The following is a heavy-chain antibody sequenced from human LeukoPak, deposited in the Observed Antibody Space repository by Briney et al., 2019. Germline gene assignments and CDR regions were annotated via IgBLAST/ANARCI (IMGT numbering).Heavy chain of an antibody. CDR2: ISYDGSNK. Sequence: GGSLRLSCAASGFTFSSYGMHWVRQAPGKGLEWVAVISYDGSNKYYADSVKGRFTISRDNSKNTLYLQMNSLRAEDTAVYYCAKAPRGYDSSGYPKLYFDYWGQGTLVTVSS. CDR3: AKAPRGYDSSGYPKLYFDY. D-gene: IGHD3-22*01. J-gene: IGHJ4*02. V-gene: IGHV3-30*18. CDR1: GFTFSSYG.